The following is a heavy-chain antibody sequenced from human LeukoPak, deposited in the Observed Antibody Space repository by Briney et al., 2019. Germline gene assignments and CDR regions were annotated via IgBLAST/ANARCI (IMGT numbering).Heavy chain of an antibody. Sequence: GGSLRLSCTASGFTFSTSSMNWVRQAPGKGLEWLSFISRSSRTIYYADSVKGRFTISRDNAKNSLYLQMNSLRVEDTAVYYCARPRGNVEMATNPFDYWGQGTLVTVSS. J-gene: IGHJ4*02. CDR1: GFTFSTSS. CDR2: ISRSSRTI. CDR3: ARPRGNVEMATNPFDY. V-gene: IGHV3-48*04. D-gene: IGHD5-24*01.